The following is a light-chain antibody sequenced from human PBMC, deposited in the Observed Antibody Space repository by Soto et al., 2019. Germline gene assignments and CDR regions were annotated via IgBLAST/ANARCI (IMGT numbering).Light chain of an antibody. J-gene: IGLJ3*02. CDR1: SSNIGSNY. CDR3: GTWDSTLSAGV. Sequence: QSVLTQPPSVSAAPGQKVTISCSGSSSNIGSNYVSWYQQFPGAAPKLLIFDNNQRPSEIPDRFSGSKSGTSVTLDITGLQTGDEADYYCGTWDSTLSAGVFGGGTKLTVL. V-gene: IGLV1-51*01. CDR2: DNN.